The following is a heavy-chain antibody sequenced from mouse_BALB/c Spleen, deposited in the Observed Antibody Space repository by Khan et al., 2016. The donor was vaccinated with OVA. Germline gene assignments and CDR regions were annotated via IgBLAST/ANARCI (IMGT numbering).Heavy chain of an antibody. CDR2: INTHSGVP. D-gene: IGHD2-14*01. CDR3: ARGGAAFYRNDGGAMDS. V-gene: IGHV9-4*02. Sequence: QIQLVQPGPELKKPGETVRISCKASGYTFTTAGMQWVQKMPGKGLKWIGWINTHSGVPKYAEDFKGRFVFSLETSASTAYLQITNLKNEDTATYCCARGGAAFYRNDGGAMDSWGQGTSVTVSS. J-gene: IGHJ4*01. CDR1: GYTFTTAG.